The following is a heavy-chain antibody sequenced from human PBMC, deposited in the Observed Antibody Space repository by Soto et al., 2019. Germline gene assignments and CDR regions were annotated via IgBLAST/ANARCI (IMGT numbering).Heavy chain of an antibody. J-gene: IGHJ4*02. Sequence: SETLSLTCTVSGGYVSSSGYYWGWIRQPPGKGLEWIGNIYYSGSTNYNPSLKSRVNISVDTSKNQFSLKVSSVTAADTAVYYCARRSYYGSGSIFDYWGQGTLVTVSS. V-gene: IGHV4-39*01. D-gene: IGHD3-10*01. CDR1: GGYVSSSGYY. CDR3: ARRSYYGSGSIFDY. CDR2: IYYSGST.